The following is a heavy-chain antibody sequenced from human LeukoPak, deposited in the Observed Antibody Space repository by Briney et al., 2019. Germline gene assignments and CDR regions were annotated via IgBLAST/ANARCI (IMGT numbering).Heavy chain of an antibody. CDR2: IYTSGST. CDR1: GGSLSSYY. CDR3: ARVHDDQWEPGGVWFDP. V-gene: IGHV4-4*07. Sequence: SETLSLTCTVSGGSLSSYYWSWIRQPAGKGLEWIGRIYTSGSTNYNPPLKSRVTMSVDTSKNQFSLKLSSVTAADTAVYYCARVHDDQWEPGGVWFDPWGQGTLVTVSS. D-gene: IGHD1-26*01. J-gene: IGHJ5*02.